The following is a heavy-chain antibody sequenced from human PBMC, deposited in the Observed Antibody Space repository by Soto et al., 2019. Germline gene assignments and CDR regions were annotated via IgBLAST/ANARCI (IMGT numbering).Heavy chain of an antibody. D-gene: IGHD4-17*01. Sequence: QVQLVESGGGVVQPGRSLRLSCAASGFTFSSYAMHWVRQAPGKGLEWVAVISYDGRNKYYADSVQGRFTVSRDNSKNTLSLQMSSLRGEDTAVYYCVRDRDDDGGYSGAFDIWGQGTMVTVSS. V-gene: IGHV3-30*04. CDR1: GFTFSSYA. CDR2: ISYDGRNK. J-gene: IGHJ3*02. CDR3: VRDRDDDGGYSGAFDI.